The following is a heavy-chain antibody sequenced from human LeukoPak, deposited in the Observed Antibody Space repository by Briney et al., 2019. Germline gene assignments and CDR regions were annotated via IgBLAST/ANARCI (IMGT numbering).Heavy chain of an antibody. CDR1: GFTVSNNY. D-gene: IGHD3-10*01. J-gene: IGHJ4*02. V-gene: IGHV3-33*08. CDR3: ARWGSGKSFDY. CDR2: IWYDGSNK. Sequence: GGSLRLSCAASGFTVSNNYMSWVRQAPGKGLEWVAVIWYDGSNKYYTDSVKGRFTISRDNSKNTLYLQMNSLRVEDTAVYYCARWGSGKSFDYWGQGTLVTVSS.